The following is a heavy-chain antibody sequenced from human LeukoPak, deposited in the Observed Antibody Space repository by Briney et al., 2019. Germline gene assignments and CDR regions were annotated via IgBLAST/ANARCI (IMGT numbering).Heavy chain of an antibody. CDR1: GFTFSSYA. V-gene: IGHV3-23*01. CDR2: ISVSGGST. D-gene: IGHD4-17*01. CDR3: ARDTYGDGFDY. J-gene: IGHJ4*02. Sequence: PGGSLRLSCAASGFTFSSYAMTWVRQAPGKGLEWVSGISVSGGSTYYADSVKGRFNISRDTSKNTLYLQMNSLRAEDTAVYYCARDTYGDGFDYWGQGTLVTVSS.